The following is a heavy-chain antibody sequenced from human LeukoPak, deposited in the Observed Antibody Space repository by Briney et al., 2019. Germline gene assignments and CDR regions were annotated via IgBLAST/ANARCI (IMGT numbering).Heavy chain of an antibody. CDR1: GFTFSSYW. D-gene: IGHD3-22*01. J-gene: IGHJ4*02. V-gene: IGHV3-7*01. Sequence: GGSLRLSCAASGFTFSSYWMSWVRQAPGKGLEWVANIKQDGSEKYYVDSVKGRFTISRDNAKNSLYLQMNSLRAEDTAVYYCARAYPYYDSSGYYYMFDYWGQGTLVTVSS. CDR2: IKQDGSEK. CDR3: ARAYPYYDSSGYYYMFDY.